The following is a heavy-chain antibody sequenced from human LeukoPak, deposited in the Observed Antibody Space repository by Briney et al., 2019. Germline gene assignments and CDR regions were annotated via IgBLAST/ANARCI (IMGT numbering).Heavy chain of an antibody. CDR3: ARGSGYSGYDYYYGMDV. CDR1: GGPISSYY. D-gene: IGHD5-12*01. J-gene: IGHJ6*02. Sequence: SETLSLTCTVSGGPISSYYWSWIRQPPGKGLEWIGYIYYSGSTNYNPSLKSRVTISVDTSKNQFSLKLSSVTAADTAVYYCARGSGYSGYDYYYGMDVWGQGTTVTVSS. CDR2: IYYSGST. V-gene: IGHV4-59*01.